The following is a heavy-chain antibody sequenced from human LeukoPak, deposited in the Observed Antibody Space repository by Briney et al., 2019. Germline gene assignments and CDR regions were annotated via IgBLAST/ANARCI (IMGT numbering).Heavy chain of an antibody. Sequence: GGSLRLSCAASGFTFSRYVMSWVRQAPGKGLEWVSAISSSGGSTYYADSVKGRFTISRDNSKNTLYLQMTSLRAEDTAVYYCAKDRCSGWCRDFDYWGQGTLVTVSS. CDR2: ISSSGGST. V-gene: IGHV3-23*01. CDR3: AKDRCSGWCRDFDY. CDR1: GFTFSRYV. J-gene: IGHJ4*02. D-gene: IGHD6-19*01.